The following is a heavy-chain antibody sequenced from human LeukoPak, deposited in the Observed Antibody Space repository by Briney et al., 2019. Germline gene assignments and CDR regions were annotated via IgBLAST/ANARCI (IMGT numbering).Heavy chain of an antibody. CDR2: ISGSGGST. CDR1: GFTFSSYA. D-gene: IGHD6-13*01. J-gene: IGHJ6*02. CDR3: AKIGAAAGTGGMDV. V-gene: IGHV3-23*01. Sequence: GGSLRLSCAASGFTFSSYAMSWVRQAPGKGLEWVSAISGSGGSTYYADSVKGRFTISRDNSKNTLYLQMNSPRAEDTAVYYCAKIGAAAGTGGMDVWGQGTTVTVSS.